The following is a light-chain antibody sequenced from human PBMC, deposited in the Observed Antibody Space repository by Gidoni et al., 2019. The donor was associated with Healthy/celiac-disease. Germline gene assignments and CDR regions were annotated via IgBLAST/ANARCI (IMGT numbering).Light chain of an antibody. CDR3: SSYTSSSTQV. CDR2: EVS. J-gene: IGLJ1*01. V-gene: IGLV2-14*01. CDR1: SSDVGGYNC. Sequence: QSALTQPASVSGSPGQSITISCPGTSSDVGGYNCVSWYQQHPGKAPKLMIYEVSNRPSGVSNRFSGSKSGNTASLTISGLQAEDEADYYCSSYTSSSTQVFGTGTKVTVL.